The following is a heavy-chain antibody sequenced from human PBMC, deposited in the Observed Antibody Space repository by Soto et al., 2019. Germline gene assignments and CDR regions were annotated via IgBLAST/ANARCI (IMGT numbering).Heavy chain of an antibody. V-gene: IGHV3-23*01. CDR3: GRVGSQLHHSYIDV. Sequence: GGSLRLSCAASGFTFSSYAMSWVRQAPGKGLEWVSATSGSGASTYYADSVTGRFTSYRDNSKCSLYLQINSSRDEDTAVYYWGRVGSQLHHSYIDVWGKGTTVPVSS. CDR2: TSGSGAST. J-gene: IGHJ6*03. D-gene: IGHD2-2*01. CDR1: GFTFSSYA.